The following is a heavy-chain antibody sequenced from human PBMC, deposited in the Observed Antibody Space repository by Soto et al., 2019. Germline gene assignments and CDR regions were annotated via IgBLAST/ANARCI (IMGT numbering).Heavy chain of an antibody. CDR3: ARNSGYAEHYYGMDV. V-gene: IGHV1-8*01. Sequence: QVQLVQSGAEVKKPGASVKVSCKASGYTFTSYDINWVRQATGQGLEWMGWMNPNSGNTGYAQKFQGRVTMTRNTYQSKAYMELGSLRYEDTAVYYCARNSGYAEHYYGMDVWGQGTTVTVSS. CDR1: GYTFTSYD. J-gene: IGHJ6*02. CDR2: MNPNSGNT. D-gene: IGHD5-12*01.